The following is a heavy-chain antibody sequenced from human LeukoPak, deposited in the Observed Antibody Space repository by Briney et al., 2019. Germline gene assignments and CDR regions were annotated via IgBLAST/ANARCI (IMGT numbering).Heavy chain of an antibody. Sequence: NTSETLSLTCTISGGSISTYYWSWIRQPPGKGLEWIGYIYYSGSTNYNPSLKSRITMSVDRSRNQFSLKLSSVSTADTAVYYCARDGQIAKHAFDIWGQGTVVTVAS. CDR2: IYYSGST. CDR1: GGSISTYY. J-gene: IGHJ3*02. D-gene: IGHD2/OR15-2a*01. CDR3: ARDGQIAKHAFDI. V-gene: IGHV4-59*01.